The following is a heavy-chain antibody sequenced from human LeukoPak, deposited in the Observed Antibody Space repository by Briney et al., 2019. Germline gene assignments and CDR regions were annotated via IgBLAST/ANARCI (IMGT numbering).Heavy chain of an antibody. CDR2: ISAYNGNT. CDR3: ARDIPIVVVPAASDAFDI. CDR1: GYTFTSYY. V-gene: IGHV1-18*04. J-gene: IGHJ3*02. Sequence: ASVKVSCKASGYTFTSYYMHWVRQAPGQGLEWMGWISAYNGNTNYAQKLQGRVTMTTDTSTSTAYMELRSLRSDDTAVYYCARDIPIVVVPAASDAFDIWGRGTMVTVSS. D-gene: IGHD2-2*01.